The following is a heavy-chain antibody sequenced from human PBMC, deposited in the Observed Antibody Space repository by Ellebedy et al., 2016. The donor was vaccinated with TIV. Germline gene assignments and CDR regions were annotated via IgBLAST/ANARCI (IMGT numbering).Heavy chain of an antibody. J-gene: IGHJ4*02. CDR2: INHSGST. CDR3: ARDRGYCGGDCYEGFDY. Sequence: SETLSLXXAVYGGSFSGYYWSWIRQPPGKGLEWIGEINHSGSTNYNPSLKSRVTISVDTSKNQFSLKLSSVTAADTAVYYCARDRGYCGGDCYEGFDYWGQGTLVTVSS. V-gene: IGHV4-34*01. D-gene: IGHD2-21*02. CDR1: GGSFSGYY.